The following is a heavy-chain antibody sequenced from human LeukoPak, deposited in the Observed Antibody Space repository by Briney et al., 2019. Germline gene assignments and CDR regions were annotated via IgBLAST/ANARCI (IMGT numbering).Heavy chain of an antibody. CDR3: AREQYYYYGMDV. Sequence: GRSLRLSCAASGFTFSSYAMHWVRQAPGKGLEWVAVISYDGSNKYYADSVKGRFTISRDNSKNTLYLQMNSLRAEDTAVYYSAREQYYYYGMDVWGQGTTVTVSS. CDR1: GFTFSSYA. J-gene: IGHJ6*02. CDR2: ISYDGSNK. V-gene: IGHV3-30*04.